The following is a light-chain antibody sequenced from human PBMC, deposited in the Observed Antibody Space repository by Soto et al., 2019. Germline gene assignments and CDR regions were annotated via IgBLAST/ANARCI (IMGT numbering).Light chain of an antibody. J-gene: IGKJ4*01. CDR2: DAS. V-gene: IGKV3-20*01. CDR1: QTVRNNY. CDR3: QQFSSYPLT. Sequence: EFVLTQSPGTLSLSPGXRATLSCRASQTVRNNYLAWYQQKPGQAPRLLIYDASSRATGIPDRFSGGGSGTDFTLTISRLEPEDFAVYYCQQFSSYPLTFGGGTKVGIK.